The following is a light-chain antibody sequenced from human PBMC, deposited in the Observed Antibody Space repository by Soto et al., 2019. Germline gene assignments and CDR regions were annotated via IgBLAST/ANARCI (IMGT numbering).Light chain of an antibody. CDR2: QAS. V-gene: IGKV1-5*03. CDR1: LSISSY. CDR3: QQYNTYPLT. J-gene: IGKJ2*01. Sequence: DIQMTQSPTFLSASVGDRVTITCRASLSISSYLAWYNQKPGQAPTLLIYQASTLDNGVPARINGSGSGTEFTLTISSLQPDDFATYHCQQYNTYPLTFGQGTKLEI.